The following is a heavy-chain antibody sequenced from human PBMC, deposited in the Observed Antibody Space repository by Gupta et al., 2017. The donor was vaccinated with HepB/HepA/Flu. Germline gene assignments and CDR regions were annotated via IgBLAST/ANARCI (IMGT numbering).Heavy chain of an antibody. CDR3: AKRSGAGGHFDY. J-gene: IGHJ4*02. V-gene: IGHV3-23*01. D-gene: IGHD7-27*01. CDR1: GFTFSNYA. Sequence: EVQLLESGGGLVQIGGSLRLYCAASGFTFSNYAMDWVRQAPGKGLEWVSDISRSASTAQYAESVKGRFTISRDNSKNTRDLQMNSLRVEDTAVYYCAKRSGAGGHFDYWGQGTLVTVSS. CDR2: ISRSASTA.